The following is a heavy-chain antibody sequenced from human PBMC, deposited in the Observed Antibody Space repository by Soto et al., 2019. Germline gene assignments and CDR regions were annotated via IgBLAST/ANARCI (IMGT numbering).Heavy chain of an antibody. D-gene: IGHD1-26*01. Sequence: SVKGSWKASGYTFTVYYMRWGRQAPVQGLEWMGWINPKTGGTMYPQKFQGRVTMTWDTSISTAYMALTRLRSDDTAVYYCARDMAKGGGSAGFDYWGQGTPVTVYS. CDR2: INPKTGGT. CDR3: ARDMAKGGGSAGFDY. J-gene: IGHJ4*02. CDR1: GYTFTVYY. V-gene: IGHV1-2*02.